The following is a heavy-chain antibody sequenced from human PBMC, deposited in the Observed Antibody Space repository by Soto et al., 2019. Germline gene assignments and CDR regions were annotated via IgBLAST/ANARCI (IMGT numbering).Heavy chain of an antibody. D-gene: IGHD3-16*01. V-gene: IGHV3-23*05. CDR1: GFSFSNYA. J-gene: IGHJ4*02. Sequence: EVQLLESGGGLVQPGGSLRLSCIASGFSFSNYAMIWVRQAPGKGPEWVSSIEISGRATYYADAVKGRFTISRDDSKNAVYLQMNSLRGEDTAVYFCAKGDGGYFDHWGQGRRVTVSS. CDR3: AKGDGGYFDH. CDR2: IEISGRAT.